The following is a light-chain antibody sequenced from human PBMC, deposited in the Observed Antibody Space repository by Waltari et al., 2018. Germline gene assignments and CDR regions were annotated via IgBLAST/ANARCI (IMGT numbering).Light chain of an antibody. J-gene: IGLJ2*01. Sequence: QSALTQPPSASGTPGQTVTISCSGSNSNIGSKPVSWYQQLPGSAPKLLIYSNDRRPSGVPDRFSGSKSGTSASLAITGLQSEDEADYHCAAWDVRLNAVVFGGGTKLTVL. V-gene: IGLV1-44*01. CDR3: AAWDVRLNAVV. CDR2: SND. CDR1: NSNIGSKP.